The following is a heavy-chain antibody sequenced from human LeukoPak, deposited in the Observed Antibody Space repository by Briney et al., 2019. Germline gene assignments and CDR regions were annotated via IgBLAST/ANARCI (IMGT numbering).Heavy chain of an antibody. CDR1: GFTFSDYH. V-gene: IGHV3-11*05. Sequence: PGGSLRLSCAASGFTFSDYHMSWIRQAPGKGLEWVSYISSSSSYTNYADSVKGRFTISRDNSKNTLYLQMNSLRGEDTAVYYCAKGTGGSSWSPNRDWGQGTLVTVSS. J-gene: IGHJ4*02. CDR3: AKGTGGSSWSPNRD. CDR2: ISSSSSYT. D-gene: IGHD6-13*01.